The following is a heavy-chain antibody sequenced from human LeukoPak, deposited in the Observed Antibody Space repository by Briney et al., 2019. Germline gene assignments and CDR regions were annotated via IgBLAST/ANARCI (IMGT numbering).Heavy chain of an antibody. J-gene: IGHJ4*02. D-gene: IGHD2-15*01. CDR2: IKTKGDGGTT. CDR3: ARAGYCSGGSCYRFDY. CDR1: GFTFRNAW. Sequence: GGSLRLSCAASGFTFRNAWMSWVRQAPGKGLEWVGHIKTKGDGGTTDYAAPVKGRFTFSRDDSKNMLYLQLSSLRAEDTAVYYCARAGYCSGGSCYRFDYWGQGTLVTVSS. V-gene: IGHV3-15*01.